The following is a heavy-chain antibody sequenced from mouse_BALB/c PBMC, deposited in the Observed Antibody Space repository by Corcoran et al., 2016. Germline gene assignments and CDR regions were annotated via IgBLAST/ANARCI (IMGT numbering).Heavy chain of an antibody. D-gene: IGHD1-1*01. CDR1: GYTFTSYV. J-gene: IGHJ4*01. V-gene: IGHV1S136*01. CDR2: INPYNDGT. CDR3: AYYGSSYDYAMDY. Sequence: EVQLQQSGPELVKPGASVKMSCKASGYTFTSYVMHWVKQKPGQGLEWIGYINPYNDGTKYNEKFKGKATLTSDKSSSTAYMELSSLTSEDSAVYYCAYYGSSYDYAMDYWGQGTSVTVSS.